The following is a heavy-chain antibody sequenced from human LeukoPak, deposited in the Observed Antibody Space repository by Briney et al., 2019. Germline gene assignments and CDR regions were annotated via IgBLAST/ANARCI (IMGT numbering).Heavy chain of an antibody. Sequence: PGGSLRLSCAASGFTFSSYAMTWVRQAPGKGLEWVSGISGSGGTTYYADSVKGRFTISRDNSKNTLYLQMNSLRAEDTAVHYCAGGRGISSDYYYYGMDVWGQGTTVTVSS. J-gene: IGHJ6*02. D-gene: IGHD2-2*01. CDR3: AGGRGISSDYYYYGMDV. CDR2: ISGSGGTT. V-gene: IGHV3-23*01. CDR1: GFTFSSYA.